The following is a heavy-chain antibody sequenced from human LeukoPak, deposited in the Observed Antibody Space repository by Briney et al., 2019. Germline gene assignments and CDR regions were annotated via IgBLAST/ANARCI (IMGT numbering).Heavy chain of an antibody. CDR1: GGSFSGYY. CDR2: INHSGST. D-gene: IGHD1-1*01. J-gene: IGHJ5*02. CDR3: ARRRDAVQSIGRFDP. Sequence: SETLSLTCAVYGGSFSGYYWSWIRQPPGKGLEWIGEINHSGSTNYNPSLKSRVTISVDTSKNQFSLKLSSVTAADTAVYYCARRRDAVQSIGRFDPWGQGTLVTVSS. V-gene: IGHV4-34*01.